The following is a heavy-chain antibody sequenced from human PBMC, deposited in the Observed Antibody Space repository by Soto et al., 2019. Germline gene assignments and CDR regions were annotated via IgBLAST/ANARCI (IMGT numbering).Heavy chain of an antibody. CDR2: INEDGSEK. CDR3: ARDLFDY. Sequence: EVQLVESGGGLVQPGGSLRLSCAASGFTFSNYWVNWVRQAPGKGLEWVANINEDGSEKYYVDSAKGRFTISRDNAKNSLYLQMSSLRAEDTAVYYCARDLFDYWGQGTLVTLSS. CDR1: GFTFSNYW. J-gene: IGHJ4*02. V-gene: IGHV3-7*01.